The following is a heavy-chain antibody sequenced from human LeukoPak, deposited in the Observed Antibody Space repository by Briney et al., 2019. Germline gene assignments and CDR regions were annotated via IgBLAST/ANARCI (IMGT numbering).Heavy chain of an antibody. CDR1: GFTFSSYG. D-gene: IGHD6-6*01. V-gene: IGHV3-48*01. J-gene: IGHJ4*02. CDR3: ARVSSSMGGATDY. Sequence: GGSLRLSCAASGFTFSSYGMTWVRQAPGKGLEWVSYISSSSSTIYYADSVKGRFTISRDNAKNSLYLQLNSLRAEDTAMYYCARVSSSMGGATDYWGQGTLVTVSS. CDR2: ISSSSSTI.